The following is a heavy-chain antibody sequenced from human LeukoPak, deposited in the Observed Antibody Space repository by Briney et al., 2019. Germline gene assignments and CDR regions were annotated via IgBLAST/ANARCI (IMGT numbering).Heavy chain of an antibody. CDR1: GFTFSSYA. CDR2: ISYEGSNK. V-gene: IGHV3-30*01. D-gene: IGHD3-22*01. Sequence: GGSLRLSCAASGFTFSSYAMHWVRQAPGKGLEWVAVISYEGSNKYYADSVKGRFTISRDNSNNTLYLQMNTLRAEDTAVYYCARDPGYYDSSGYSYFDYWGQGTLVTVSS. CDR3: ARDPGYYDSSGYSYFDY. J-gene: IGHJ4*02.